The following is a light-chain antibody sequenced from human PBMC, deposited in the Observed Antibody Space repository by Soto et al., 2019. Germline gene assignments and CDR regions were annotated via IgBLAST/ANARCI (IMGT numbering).Light chain of an antibody. V-gene: IGKV3-11*01. CDR3: QQYNNWPRT. Sequence: EIVLTQSPDTLSLSPGERATLSCRASQSVSTYLAWYQQKPGQAPRLLIYDASNRATGIPARFSGSGSGTDFTLTISSLQSEDFAVYYCQQYNNWPRTFGQGTKVDI. J-gene: IGKJ1*01. CDR1: QSVSTY. CDR2: DAS.